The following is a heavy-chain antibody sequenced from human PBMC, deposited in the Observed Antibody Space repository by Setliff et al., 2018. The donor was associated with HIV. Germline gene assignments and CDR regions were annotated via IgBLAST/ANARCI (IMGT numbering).Heavy chain of an antibody. V-gene: IGHV3-48*04. CDR1: GFTFSNAW. CDR3: AKIQNPQGYYYDSSGYYPHPGSPDY. D-gene: IGHD3-22*01. Sequence: GGSLRLSCAAAGFTFSNAWMTWVRQAPGKGLEWVSYISGSGSTIYYADSVKGRFTISRDNAKNSLYLQMNSLRAEDTAVYYCAKIQNPQGYYYDSSGYYPHPGSPDYWGQGTLVTVSS. CDR2: ISGSGSTI. J-gene: IGHJ4*02.